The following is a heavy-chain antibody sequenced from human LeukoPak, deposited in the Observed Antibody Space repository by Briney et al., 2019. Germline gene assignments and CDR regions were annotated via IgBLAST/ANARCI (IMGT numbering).Heavy chain of an antibody. V-gene: IGHV4-39*07. D-gene: IGHD3-10*01. CDR2: IYYSGST. J-gene: IGHJ6*03. Sequence: PSETLSLTCTVSGGSISSSSYYWGWIRQPPGKGLEWIGSIYYSGSTYYNPSLKSRVTISVDTSKNQFSLKLSSVTAADTAVYYCARGYYGSGIGQNYYYYYMDVWGKGTAVTISS. CDR3: ARGYYGSGIGQNYYYYYMDV. CDR1: GGSISSSSYY.